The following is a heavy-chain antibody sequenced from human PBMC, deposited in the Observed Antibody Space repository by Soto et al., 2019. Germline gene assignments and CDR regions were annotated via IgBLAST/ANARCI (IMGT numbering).Heavy chain of an antibody. V-gene: IGHV3-48*02. Sequence: EVKLVESGGGLVQPGGSLRLSCAASGFTFSIYSMSWVRQAPGKGLEWVSYISRSSTGIHYADSVKGRFTISRDDVTNSMHLQMNSLRDGDTAVYYCARAVTWGLDVWGQGTTVSISS. CDR3: ARAVTWGLDV. CDR1: GFTFSIYS. CDR2: ISRSSTGI. J-gene: IGHJ6*01. D-gene: IGHD3-10*01.